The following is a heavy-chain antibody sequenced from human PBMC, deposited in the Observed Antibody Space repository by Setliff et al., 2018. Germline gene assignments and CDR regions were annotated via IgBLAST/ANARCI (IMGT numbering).Heavy chain of an antibody. D-gene: IGHD6-13*01. Sequence: GESLKISCAASGFTFSSYSMNWVRQAPGKGLEWVSSISSSSSYIYYADSVKGRFTISRDNAKNSLYLQMNSLRAEDTAVYYCARKIAAAGTAWFDPWGQGTLVTVSS. J-gene: IGHJ5*02. CDR1: GFTFSSYS. V-gene: IGHV3-21*01. CDR3: ARKIAAAGTAWFDP. CDR2: ISSSSSYI.